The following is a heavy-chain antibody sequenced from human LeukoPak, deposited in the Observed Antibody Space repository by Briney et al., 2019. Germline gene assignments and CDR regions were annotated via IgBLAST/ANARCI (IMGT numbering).Heavy chain of an antibody. J-gene: IGHJ3*02. Sequence: PGGSLRLSCAASGFTFSNAWMTWVRQAPGKGLEWVGRIKSKTDGGTTDYAARVERGLTISRDDSQNTLYLQMNSLKTEDTAVYYCTTDLGITMVRGVIGDAFDIWGQGTMVTVSS. D-gene: IGHD3-10*01. CDR2: IKSKTDGGTT. CDR3: TTDLGITMVRGVIGDAFDI. V-gene: IGHV3-15*01. CDR1: GFTFSNAW.